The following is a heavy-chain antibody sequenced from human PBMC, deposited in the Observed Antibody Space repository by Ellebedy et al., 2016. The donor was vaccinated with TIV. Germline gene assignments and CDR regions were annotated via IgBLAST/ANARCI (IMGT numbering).Heavy chain of an antibody. J-gene: IGHJ2*01. Sequence: GESLKISXEASGFTFSRYAMSWVRQAPGKGLEWVSAISDSGGSTYYADSVKGRFTISRDNSKNTLYLQMNSLRAEDTAVYYCATGLGYSKWYFDLWGRGTLVTVSS. CDR2: ISDSGGST. CDR1: GFTFSRYA. CDR3: ATGLGYSKWYFDL. D-gene: IGHD6-13*01. V-gene: IGHV3-23*01.